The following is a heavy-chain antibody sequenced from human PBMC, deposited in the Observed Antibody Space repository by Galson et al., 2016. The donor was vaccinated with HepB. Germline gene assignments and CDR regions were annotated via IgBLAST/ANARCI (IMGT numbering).Heavy chain of an antibody. D-gene: IGHD3-3*01. Sequence: SLRLSCAASGFPFGTYAMSWVRQAPGKGLEWVSGISGGGGSTYQADSVEGRFTISRDNLRNTVYLEMNNLRAEDTAVYYCAKEVAGWSSYFQIASLGSWGQGTLVTVSS. V-gene: IGHV3-23*01. CDR2: ISGGGGST. CDR1: GFPFGTYA. CDR3: AKEVAGWSSYFQIASLGS. J-gene: IGHJ4*02.